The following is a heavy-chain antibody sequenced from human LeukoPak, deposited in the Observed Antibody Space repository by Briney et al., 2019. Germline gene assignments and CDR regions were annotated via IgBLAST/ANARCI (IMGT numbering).Heavy chain of an antibody. CDR3: ARRPRGYALDI. CDR2: ISTDSINK. Sequence: GGSLRLSCTAFGFAFRDYAFHWVRQAPGKGLEWVALISTDSINKYYAESVAGRFTVSRDDSNSTLFLHLDTLKTEDTAVYFCARRPRGYALDIWGQGTMVTVS. J-gene: IGHJ3*02. CDR1: GFAFRDYA. V-gene: IGHV3-30*04.